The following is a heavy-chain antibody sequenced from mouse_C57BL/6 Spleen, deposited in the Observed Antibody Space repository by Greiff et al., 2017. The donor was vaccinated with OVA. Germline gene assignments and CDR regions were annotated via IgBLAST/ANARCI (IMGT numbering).Heavy chain of an antibody. CDR2: ISYSGST. V-gene: IGHV3-1*01. Sequence: VQLQQSGPGMVKPSQSLSLTCTVTGYSITSGYDWHWIRHFPGNKLEWMGYISYSGSTNYNPSLKSRISITHDTSKNHFFLKLNSVTTEDTATYYCAREGTRGYAMDYWGQGTSVTVSS. CDR1: GYSITSGYD. J-gene: IGHJ4*01. CDR3: AREGTRGYAMDY.